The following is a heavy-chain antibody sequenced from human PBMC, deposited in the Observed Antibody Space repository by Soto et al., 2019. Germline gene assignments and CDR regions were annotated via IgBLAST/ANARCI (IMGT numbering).Heavy chain of an antibody. J-gene: IGHJ4*02. CDR3: VRVRGGSGSHYYFDY. Sequence: SETLSLTCTVSGGSISSGGYYWSWIRQHPGKGLEWIGYIYYSGSTYYNPSLKSRVTISVDTSKNQFSLKLSSVTAADTAVYYCVRVRGGSGSHYYFDYWGQGTLVTVSS. D-gene: IGHD3-10*01. CDR1: GGSISSGGYY. CDR2: IYYSGST. V-gene: IGHV4-31*03.